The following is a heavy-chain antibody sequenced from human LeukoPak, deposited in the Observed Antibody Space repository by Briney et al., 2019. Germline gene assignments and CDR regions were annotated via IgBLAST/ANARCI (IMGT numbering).Heavy chain of an antibody. J-gene: IGHJ6*03. D-gene: IGHD1-1*01. V-gene: IGHV4-38-2*01. CDR3: ARGSRTTAFHFYYYMDV. Sequence: SETLSLTCAVSGYSISSDSYWGWIRQPPGKGLEWIGSIYHSGSTCYNSSLKSRVTISVDTSKNQFSLKLSSVTAADTAVYFCARGSRTTAFHFYYYMDVWGKGTTVTVSS. CDR1: GYSISSDSY. CDR2: IYHSGST.